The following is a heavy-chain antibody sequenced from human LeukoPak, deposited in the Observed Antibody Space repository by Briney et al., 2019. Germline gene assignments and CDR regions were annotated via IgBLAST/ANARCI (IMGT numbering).Heavy chain of an antibody. CDR1: GGSISSNSYY. CDR3: ARAHSMYYYDSSGYPDLFDY. J-gene: IGHJ4*02. Sequence: PSETLSLTCTVSGGSISSNSYYWAWIRQPPGKGLEWIGSIYYSGSTYYNPSLKSRVTISVDTSKNQFSLKLSSVTAADTAVYYCARAHSMYYYDSSGYPDLFDYWGQGTLVTVSS. CDR2: IYYSGST. D-gene: IGHD3-22*01. V-gene: IGHV4-39*07.